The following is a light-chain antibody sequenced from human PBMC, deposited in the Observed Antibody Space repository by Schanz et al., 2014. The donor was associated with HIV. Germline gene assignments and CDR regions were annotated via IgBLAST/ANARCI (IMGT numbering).Light chain of an antibody. CDR2: DVS. J-gene: IGLJ3*02. CDR1: SSDVATYNY. CDR3: SSYTSSNTVV. Sequence: QSVLTQPASVSGSPGQSITFSCTGTSSDVATYNYVSWYQQHPGKAPKLMIYDVSNRPSGVSNRFSGSKSGNAASLTIFGLQPEDEAHYYCSSYTSSNTVVFGGGTKLTVL. V-gene: IGLV2-14*03.